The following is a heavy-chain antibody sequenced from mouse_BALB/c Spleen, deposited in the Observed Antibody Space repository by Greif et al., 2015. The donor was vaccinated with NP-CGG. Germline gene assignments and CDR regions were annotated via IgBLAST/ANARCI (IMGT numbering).Heavy chain of an antibody. J-gene: IGHJ4*01. V-gene: IGHV14-3*02. D-gene: IGHD2-4*01. CDR1: GFNIKDTY. CDR3: AGGIYYDYDEAMDY. CDR2: IDPANGNT. Sequence: VQLQQSGAELVKPGASVKLSCTASGFNIKDTYMHWVKQRPEQGLEWIGRIDPANGNTKYDPKFQGKATITADTSSNTAYLQLSSLTSEDTAVYYCAGGIYYDYDEAMDYWGQGTSVTVPS.